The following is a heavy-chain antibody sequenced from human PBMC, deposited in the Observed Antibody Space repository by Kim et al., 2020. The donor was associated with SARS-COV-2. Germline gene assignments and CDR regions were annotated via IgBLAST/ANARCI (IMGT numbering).Heavy chain of an antibody. CDR3: ARDGSPYSSSWYLDVPVKD. V-gene: IGHV3-30-3*01. CDR2: ISYDGSNK. CDR1: GFTFSSYA. J-gene: IGHJ4*02. D-gene: IGHD6-13*01. Sequence: GGSLRLSCAASGFTFSSYAMHWVRQAPGKGLEWVAVISYDGSNKYYADSVKGRFTISRDNSKNTLYLQMNSLRAEDTAVYYCARDGSPYSSSWYLDVPVKDWGQGTLVTVSS.